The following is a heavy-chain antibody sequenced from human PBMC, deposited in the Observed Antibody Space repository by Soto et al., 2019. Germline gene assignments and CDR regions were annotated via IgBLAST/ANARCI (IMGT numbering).Heavy chain of an antibody. D-gene: IGHD3-3*01. Sequence: SETLSLTCTVSGGSINSHYWSWIRQPPGKRLEWLGYIYSSGFTTYNPSLKGRVTMSVDTSKNQFSLRLSSVTAADTAIYYCATRITVFGLLIPPFDPWGQGTQVTVSS. J-gene: IGHJ5*02. CDR3: ATRITVFGLLIPPFDP. CDR1: GGSINSHY. CDR2: IYSSGFT. V-gene: IGHV4-59*11.